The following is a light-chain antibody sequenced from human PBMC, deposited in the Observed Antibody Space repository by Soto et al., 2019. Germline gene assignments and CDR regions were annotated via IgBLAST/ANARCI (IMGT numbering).Light chain of an antibody. J-gene: IGLJ2*01. CDR3: SSYAVGSNVL. V-gene: IGLV2-8*01. CDR1: SSDVGGYTY. CDR2: EVN. Sequence: QSALTQPPSASGSPGQSVTISCTGTSSDVGGYTYVSWYQQHPGKVPKLIIYEVNKRPSGVPDRFSGSKSGNTASLTVSGLQAEDEADYYCSSYAVGSNVLFGGGTKVTVL.